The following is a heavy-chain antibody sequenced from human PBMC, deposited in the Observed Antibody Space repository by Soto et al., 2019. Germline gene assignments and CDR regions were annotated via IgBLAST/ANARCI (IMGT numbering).Heavy chain of an antibody. J-gene: IGHJ4*02. D-gene: IGHD3-10*01. CDR1: GGSFSGYY. CDR2: INHSGST. CDR3: ARVPYYYGSGSSPFDY. Sequence: SETLSLTCAVYGGSFSGYYWSWIRQPPGKGLEWIGEINHSGSTNYNPSLKSRVTISVDTSKNQFSLKLSSVTAADTAVYYCARVPYYYGSGSSPFDYWGQGTLVTVSS. V-gene: IGHV4-34*01.